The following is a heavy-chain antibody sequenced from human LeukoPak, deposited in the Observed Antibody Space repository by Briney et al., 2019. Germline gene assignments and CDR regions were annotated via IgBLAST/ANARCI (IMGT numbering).Heavy chain of an antibody. CDR1: GFTFSGSA. J-gene: IGHJ5*02. V-gene: IGHV3-73*01. Sequence: GGSLRLSCAASGFTFSGSAMHWVRQASGKGLEWVGRIRSKANSYATAYAASVKGRFTISRDDSKNTAYLQMNSLKTEDTAVYYCTRSQTKHYYGSDYNWLDPWGQGTLVTVSS. CDR3: TRSQTKHYYGSDYNWLDP. CDR2: IRSKANSYAT. D-gene: IGHD3-10*01.